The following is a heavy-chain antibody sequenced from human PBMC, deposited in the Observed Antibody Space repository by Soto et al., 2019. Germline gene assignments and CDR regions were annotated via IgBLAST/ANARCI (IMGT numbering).Heavy chain of an antibody. V-gene: IGHV3-74*01. J-gene: IGHJ4*02. D-gene: IGHD3-22*01. CDR1: GFTFSSYW. CDR2: IGSDGSTT. Sequence: EVQLVESGGALVQPGGSLRLSCAASGFTFSSYWMHWVRQAPGKGLMWVSRIGSDGSTTAYADSVKGRFTISRDNAKNTLYLQMNSLRAEDTAVYYCARDSLVVGDFDYWGQGTLVTVSS. CDR3: ARDSLVVGDFDY.